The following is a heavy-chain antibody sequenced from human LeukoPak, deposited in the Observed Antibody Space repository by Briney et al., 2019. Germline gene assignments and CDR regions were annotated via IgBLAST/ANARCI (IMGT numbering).Heavy chain of an antibody. D-gene: IGHD3-22*01. J-gene: IGHJ3*02. V-gene: IGHV3-21*01. CDR3: ARAKMFYYEGGTYYHAFDI. CDR2: ISGSSGHT. CDR1: GLTFSSYA. Sequence: GGSLRLSCAASGLTFSSYAMSWVRQAPGKGLEWVSAISGSSGHTYYADSVKGRFTISRDNAKNSLYLQMNSLRAEDTAVYYCARAKMFYYEGGTYYHAFDIWGQGTMVTVSS.